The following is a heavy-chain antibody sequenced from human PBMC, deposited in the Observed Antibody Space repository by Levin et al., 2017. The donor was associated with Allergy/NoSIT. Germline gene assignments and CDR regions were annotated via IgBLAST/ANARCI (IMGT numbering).Heavy chain of an antibody. CDR3: AKVDYGDYDDAFDI. CDR1: GFTFSSYA. V-gene: IGHV3-23*01. CDR2: ISGSGGST. J-gene: IGHJ3*02. D-gene: IGHD4-17*01. Sequence: QSGESLKISCAASGFTFSSYAMSWVRQAPGKGLEWVSAISGSGGSTYYADSVKGRFTISRDNSKNTLYLQMNSLRAEDTAVYYCAKVDYGDYDDAFDIWGQGTMVTVSS.